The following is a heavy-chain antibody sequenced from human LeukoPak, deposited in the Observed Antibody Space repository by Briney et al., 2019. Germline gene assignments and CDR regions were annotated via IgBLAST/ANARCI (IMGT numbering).Heavy chain of an antibody. CDR3: ARDGFSAVAGIKKSGWFDP. CDR1: GYTFTSYY. CDR2: INPSGGST. V-gene: IGHV1-46*01. Sequence: GASVKVSCKASGYTFTSYYIHWVRQAPGQGLEWMGIINPSGGSTSYAQKFQGRVTMTRDTSISTAYMELSRLRSDDTAAYYCARDGFSAVAGIKKSGWFDPWGQGTLVTVSS. J-gene: IGHJ5*02. D-gene: IGHD6-19*01.